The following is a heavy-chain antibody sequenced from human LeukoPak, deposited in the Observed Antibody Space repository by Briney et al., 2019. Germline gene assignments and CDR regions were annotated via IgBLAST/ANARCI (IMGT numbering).Heavy chain of an antibody. CDR2: IRYDGTNK. CDR3: ATERPDTSGSKIDY. V-gene: IGHV3-30*02. CDR1: GFIFSNYA. J-gene: IGHJ4*02. Sequence: GGSLRLSWAASGFIFSNYAMHWVRQAPGKGPEWVAFIRYDGTNKYYADSVKGRFTISRDNSKNTLYLQVNSLRAEDTAVYYCATERPDTSGSKIDYWGQGTLVIVSS. D-gene: IGHD3-22*01.